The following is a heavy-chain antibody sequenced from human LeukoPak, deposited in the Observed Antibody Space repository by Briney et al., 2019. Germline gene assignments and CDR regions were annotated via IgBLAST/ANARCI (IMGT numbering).Heavy chain of an antibody. CDR1: GFDFSADE. D-gene: IGHD3-22*01. CDR3: TTLGYHLDS. CDR2: VAGSDTTT. Sequence: GGSLRLSCAASGFDFSADEMNWVRQAPGKGLEWVAYVAGSDTTTYYADSVKGRFTISRDNARNSLYLQMDSLRAEDTALYYCTTLGYHLDSWGQGTLVTVSS. V-gene: IGHV3-48*03. J-gene: IGHJ4*02.